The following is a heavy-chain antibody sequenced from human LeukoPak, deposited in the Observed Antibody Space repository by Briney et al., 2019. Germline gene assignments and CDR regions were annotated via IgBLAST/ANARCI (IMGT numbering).Heavy chain of an antibody. V-gene: IGHV1-2*02. CDR1: GYTFTSHD. D-gene: IGHD3-22*01. CDR3: ARGYHDSSDYEYFQH. Sequence: GASVKVSCKASGYTFTSHDINWVRQAPGQGLEWMGWINPNSGGTNYAQKFQGRVTMTRDTSISTAYMELSRLRSDDTAVYYCARGYHDSSDYEYFQHWGQGTLVTVSS. J-gene: IGHJ1*01. CDR2: INPNSGGT.